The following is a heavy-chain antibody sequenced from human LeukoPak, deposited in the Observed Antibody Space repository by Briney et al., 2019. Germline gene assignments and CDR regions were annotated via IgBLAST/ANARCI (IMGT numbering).Heavy chain of an antibody. CDR2: INPNSGGT. J-gene: IGHJ4*02. V-gene: IGHV1-2*02. CDR1: GHTFTAYY. D-gene: IGHD3-22*01. Sequence: ASVKVSCKASGHTFTAYYMFWVRQAPGQGLEWMGWINPNSGGTNYAPKFQGRVTMTRDTSISTAYMELSSLRFDDTAVYFCATYYSDTSARGWGQGTLVTVSS. CDR3: ATYYSDTSARG.